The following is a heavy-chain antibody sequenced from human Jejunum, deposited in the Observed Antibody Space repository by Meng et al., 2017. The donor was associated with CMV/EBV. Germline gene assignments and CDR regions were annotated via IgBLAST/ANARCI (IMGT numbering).Heavy chain of an antibody. Sequence: QGQLVQSGTLVKQPGSSVKGSCTSSGGVFNNYALNWVRQAPGQGLEWMGGIIAVLKTPTYAQKFRGRLTITADESTGTTYMDLTSLTSEDTAVYYCARGFSNGYLPFDCWGQGTLVTVSS. CDR3: ARGFSNGYLPFDC. J-gene: IGHJ4*02. D-gene: IGHD3-22*01. CDR1: GGVFNNYA. V-gene: IGHV1-69*01. CDR2: IIAVLKTP.